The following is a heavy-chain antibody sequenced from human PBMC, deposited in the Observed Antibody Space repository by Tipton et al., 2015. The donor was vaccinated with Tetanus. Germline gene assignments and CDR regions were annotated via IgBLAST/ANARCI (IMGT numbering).Heavy chain of an antibody. V-gene: IGHV5-51*01. CDR3: ARRRSAVLSGSYHWFFDL. D-gene: IGHD3-3*01. CDR1: GYNFSHHS. CDR2: VDPRDAQT. Sequence: QSGAEVKKPGEFLKISCQGSGYNFSHHSIGWVRQMPGRGLAWMCIVDPRDAQTTYGPSFQGQVTISADRSIDIAYLQRTSLKASYTGIYYGARRRSAVLSGSYHWFFDLWGRGTLVGVSS. J-gene: IGHJ2*01.